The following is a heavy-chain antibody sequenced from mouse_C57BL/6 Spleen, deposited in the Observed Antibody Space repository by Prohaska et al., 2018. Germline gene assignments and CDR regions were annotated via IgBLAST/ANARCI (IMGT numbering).Heavy chain of an antibody. D-gene: IGHD4-1*01. CDR3: ASPNWDWYFDV. V-gene: IGHV4-1*01. CDR1: GIDFSSYW. Sequence: EVKLLQSGGGLVQPGGSLKLSCAASGIDFSSYWMSWVRRAPGKGLEWIGEINPDSSTINYAPSLKDKFIISRDNAKNTLYLQMSKVRSEDTALYYCASPNWDWYFDVWGTGATVTVSS. J-gene: IGHJ1*03. CDR2: INPDSSTI.